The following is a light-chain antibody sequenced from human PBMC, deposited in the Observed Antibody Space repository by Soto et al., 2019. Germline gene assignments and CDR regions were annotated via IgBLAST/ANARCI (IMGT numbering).Light chain of an antibody. CDR1: SSDVGYYDY. J-gene: IGLJ1*01. Sequence: QSALTQPASVSGSPGQSITISCTGTSSDVGYYDYVSWYQHHPGKAPKLMIYEVSNRPSGVSNRFSASKSGNTASLTSSGLQAEDEADYYCSSYTGISTYVFGTGTKRTVL. V-gene: IGLV2-14*01. CDR3: SSYTGISTYV. CDR2: EVS.